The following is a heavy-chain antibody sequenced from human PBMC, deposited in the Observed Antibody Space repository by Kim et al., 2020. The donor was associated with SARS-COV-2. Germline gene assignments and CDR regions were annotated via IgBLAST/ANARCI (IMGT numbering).Heavy chain of an antibody. Sequence: GGSLRLSCAASGFTFSSYWMHWVRQAPGKGLVWVSRINSDGSSTSYADSVKGRFTISRDNAKNTLYLQMNSLRAEDTAVYYCAREFRYCSGGSCYSSFDYWGQGTLVTVSS. CDR2: INSDGSST. V-gene: IGHV3-74*01. J-gene: IGHJ4*02. CDR1: GFTFSSYW. D-gene: IGHD2-15*01. CDR3: AREFRYCSGGSCYSSFDY.